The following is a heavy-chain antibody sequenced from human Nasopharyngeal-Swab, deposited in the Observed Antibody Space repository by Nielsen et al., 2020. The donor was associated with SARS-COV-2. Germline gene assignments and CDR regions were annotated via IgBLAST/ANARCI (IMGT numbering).Heavy chain of an antibody. CDR1: GGTFSSYA. Sequence: SVKVSCKASGGTFSSYAISWVRQAPGQGLEWMGGIIPIFGTANYAQKFQGRVTMTRNTSISTAYMELSSLRSEDTAVYYCARGHYYDSSGSFAFDIWGQGTMVTVSS. J-gene: IGHJ3*02. CDR2: IIPIFGTA. D-gene: IGHD3-22*01. CDR3: ARGHYYDSSGSFAFDI. V-gene: IGHV1-69*05.